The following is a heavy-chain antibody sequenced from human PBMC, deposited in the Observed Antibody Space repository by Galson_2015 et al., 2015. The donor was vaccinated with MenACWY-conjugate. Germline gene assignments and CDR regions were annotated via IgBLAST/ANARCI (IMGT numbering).Heavy chain of an antibody. CDR3: AKDGYGTVDY. J-gene: IGHJ4*02. CDR1: GFTFSDYI. CDR2: LSGSGDNA. D-gene: IGHD5-18*01. V-gene: IGHV3-23*01. Sequence: SLRLSCAASGFTFSDYIMNWVRQVPGKGLEWVSGLSGSGDNAHYADSVKGRFTISRDNAKNTVYLQMNSLRAEDTARYYCAKDGYGTVDYWGQGTLVTVSS.